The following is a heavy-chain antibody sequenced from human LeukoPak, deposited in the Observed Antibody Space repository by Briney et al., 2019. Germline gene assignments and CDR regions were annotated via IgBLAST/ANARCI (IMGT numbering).Heavy chain of an antibody. Sequence: PSETLSLTCSVSGGSISSANYCWSWIRQPPAKGLEWIGYICYGGNTYYSPSLKSRVTISIDTSKNQFSLNLSSVTAADTAVYYCARSERYSSGWYFYLDYWGQGTLVTVSS. J-gene: IGHJ4*02. CDR2: ICYGGNT. CDR3: ARSERYSSGWYFYLDY. CDR1: GGSISSANYC. D-gene: IGHD6-19*01. V-gene: IGHV4-30-4*02.